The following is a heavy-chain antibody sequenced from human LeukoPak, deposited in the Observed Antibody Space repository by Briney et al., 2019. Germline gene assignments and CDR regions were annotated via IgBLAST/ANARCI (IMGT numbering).Heavy chain of an antibody. CDR1: GFTFDDYA. Sequence: SLILSCAASGFTFDDYAMHWVRQAPGKGLEWVSGISWNSGSIGYADSVKGRFTISRDNAKNSLYLQMNSLRAEDTALYYCAKDREYSSSSSLDYWGQGTLVTVSS. V-gene: IGHV3-9*01. D-gene: IGHD6-6*01. CDR2: ISWNSGSI. J-gene: IGHJ4*02. CDR3: AKDREYSSSSSLDY.